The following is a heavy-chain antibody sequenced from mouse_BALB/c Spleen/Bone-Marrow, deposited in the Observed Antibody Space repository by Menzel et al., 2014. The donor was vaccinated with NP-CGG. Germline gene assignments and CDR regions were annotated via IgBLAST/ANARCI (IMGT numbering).Heavy chain of an antibody. CDR2: IRNKANGYTT. CDR3: ARDKGRVFFDY. CDR1: GFTFTDYY. J-gene: IGHJ2*01. V-gene: IGHV7-3*02. Sequence: EVKVVESGGGLVQPGGSLRLSCATSGFTFTDYYMNWARQPPGKALEWLGFIRNKANGYTTEYSASVKSRFTISRDNSQNILYLQMNTLRVDDSATYYCARDKGRVFFDYWGQGTTLTVSS.